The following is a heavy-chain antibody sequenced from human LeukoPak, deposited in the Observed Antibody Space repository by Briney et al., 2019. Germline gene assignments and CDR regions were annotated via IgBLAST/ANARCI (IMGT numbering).Heavy chain of an antibody. CDR1: GYTFTGYY. V-gene: IGHV1-2*02. J-gene: IGHJ4*02. CDR2: INPNSGGT. D-gene: IGHD1-26*01. Sequence: GASVKVSCKASGYTFTGYYMHWVRQAPGQGLEWMGWINPNSGGTNYAQKFQGRVTMTRDTSISTACMELSRLRSDDTAVYYCARGQGYSGSYYYFDYWGQGTLVTVSS. CDR3: ARGQGYSGSYYYFDY.